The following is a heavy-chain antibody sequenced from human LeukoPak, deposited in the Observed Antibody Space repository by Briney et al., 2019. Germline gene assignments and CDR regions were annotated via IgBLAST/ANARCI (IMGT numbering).Heavy chain of an antibody. Sequence: GGSLRLSCAASGFTLSSYGMHWVRQAPGRGLEWVAYIRYDGSNKYYADSVKGRYTISRDNSKNTLYLQMNNLRAEDTAVFYCAKDPISGWYDYFHHWGQGTLVSVSS. CDR3: AKDPISGWYDYFHH. J-gene: IGHJ1*01. D-gene: IGHD6-19*01. CDR1: GFTLSSYG. CDR2: IRYDGSNK. V-gene: IGHV3-30*02.